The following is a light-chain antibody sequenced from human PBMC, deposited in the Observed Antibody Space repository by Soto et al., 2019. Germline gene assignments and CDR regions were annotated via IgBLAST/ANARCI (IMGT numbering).Light chain of an antibody. V-gene: IGLV2-8*01. CDR1: NSDVGLYNF. CDR2: EVT. Sequence: QSVLTQPPSASGSPGQSVTISCTGTNSDVGLYNFVSWYQHHPGNAPKLIIYEVTKRPSGVPDRFSGSKSGNTASLTVSGLRAEDEADYYCSSYGGRTSVLFGGGTELAVL. CDR3: SSYGGRTSVL. J-gene: IGLJ2*01.